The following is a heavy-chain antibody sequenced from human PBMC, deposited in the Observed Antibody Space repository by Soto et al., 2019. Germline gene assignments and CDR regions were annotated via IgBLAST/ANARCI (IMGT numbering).Heavy chain of an antibody. CDR3: AQIAHRVAMDV. CDR2: IYWNDDK. J-gene: IGHJ6*02. D-gene: IGHD2-21*01. CDR1: GFSLRSSGVG. V-gene: IGHV2-5*01. Sequence: QITLKESGPTLVKPTQTLTLTCTFSGFSLRSSGVGVGWIRQPPGNALEWLALIYWNDDKRYSPSLTSRLTITNDTSKNQVVLTMTNVDPVDTGTYYCAQIAHRVAMDVCGQGTTVAVSS.